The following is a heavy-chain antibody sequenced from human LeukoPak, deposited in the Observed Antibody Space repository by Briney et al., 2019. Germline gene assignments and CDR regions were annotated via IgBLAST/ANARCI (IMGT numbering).Heavy chain of an antibody. D-gene: IGHD2-2*02. CDR2: INHSGST. V-gene: IGHV4-34*01. CDR1: GGSFSGYY. CDR3: ARGGVYCSSTSCYTGDFDY. Sequence: PSETLSLTCAVYGGSFSGYYWSWIRQPPGKGLEWIGEINHSGSTNYNPSLKSRVTISVDTSKNQFSLKLSSVTAADTAVYYCARGGVYCSSTSCYTGDFDYWGQGTLVTVSS. J-gene: IGHJ4*02.